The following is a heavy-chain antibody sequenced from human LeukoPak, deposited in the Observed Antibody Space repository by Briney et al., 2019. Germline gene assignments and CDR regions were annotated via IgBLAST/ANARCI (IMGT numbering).Heavy chain of an antibody. CDR1: GFTFSIYA. J-gene: IGHJ4*01. CDR2: ISYDGSNK. V-gene: IGHV3-30*01. D-gene: IGHD1-26*01. CDR3: ARGGATPFIFDY. Sequence: GGSLRLSCAASGFTFSIYAMHWVRQAPGKGLEWVAVISYDGSNKYYADSVKGRFTISRDNSKNTLYRQMNSLRAEGTAVYYRARGGATPFIFDYWGQGTLVTVSS.